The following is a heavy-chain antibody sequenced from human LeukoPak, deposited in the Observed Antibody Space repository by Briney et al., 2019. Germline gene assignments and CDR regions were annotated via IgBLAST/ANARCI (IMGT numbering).Heavy chain of an antibody. V-gene: IGHV1-18*01. CDR3: ARVLLVREQLAEELDY. CDR2: ISTYNSNR. Sequence: ASVKVSCKASGYTFTRYGISWVRQAPGQGPEWMGWISTYNSNRKYAQKFQGRVTMTTDTSTSTAYMDLGSLRSDDTGVYYCARVLLVREQLAEELDYWGQGTLVTVSS. CDR1: GYTFTRYG. J-gene: IGHJ4*02. D-gene: IGHD1-26*01.